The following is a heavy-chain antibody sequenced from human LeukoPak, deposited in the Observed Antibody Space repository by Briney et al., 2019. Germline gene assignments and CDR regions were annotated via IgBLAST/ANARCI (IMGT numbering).Heavy chain of an antibody. CDR2: INLNSGGT. D-gene: IGHD2-15*01. Sequence: ASVKVSCKASGHTFTGYYIHWVRQAPGQGLEWMGWINLNSGGTNYAQKFQGRVAMTRDTSISTAYMELSRLRSDDTAVYYCAREDFVVVVAATRGGYYGMDVWGQGTTVTVSS. CDR1: GHTFTGYY. CDR3: AREDFVVVVAATRGGYYGMDV. V-gene: IGHV1-2*02. J-gene: IGHJ6*02.